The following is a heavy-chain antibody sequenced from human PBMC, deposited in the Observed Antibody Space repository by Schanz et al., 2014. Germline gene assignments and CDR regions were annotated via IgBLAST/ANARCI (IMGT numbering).Heavy chain of an antibody. Sequence: QVQLVESGGGVVQPGRSLRLSCAASGFTFSSYAMHWVRQAPGKGLEWVALISYDGNNKYYADSVKGRFTISRDNSKNTLYLQMKSLRVEDTAVYYCVKDPDKYNWNDVEGMDVWGPGTTVTVSS. CDR2: ISYDGNNK. D-gene: IGHD1-1*01. V-gene: IGHV3-30*04. CDR1: GFTFSSYA. CDR3: VKDPDKYNWNDVEGMDV. J-gene: IGHJ6*01.